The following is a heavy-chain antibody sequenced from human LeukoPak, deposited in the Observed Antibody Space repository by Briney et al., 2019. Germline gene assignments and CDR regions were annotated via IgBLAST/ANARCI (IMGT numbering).Heavy chain of an antibody. CDR1: GGSFSGYY. CDR2: INHSGST. V-gene: IGHV4-34*01. D-gene: IGHD1-26*01. CDR3: ARDREWGNEAPYGMDV. J-gene: IGHJ6*02. Sequence: SETLSLTCAVYGGSFSGYYWSWIRQPPGKGLEWIGEINHSGSTNYNPSLKSRVTISVDTSKNQFSLKLSSVTAADTAVYYCARDREWGNEAPYGMDVWGQGTTVTVSS.